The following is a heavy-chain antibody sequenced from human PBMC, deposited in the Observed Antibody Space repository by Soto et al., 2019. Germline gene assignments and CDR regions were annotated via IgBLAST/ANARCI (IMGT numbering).Heavy chain of an antibody. CDR1: GDSVSSASFY. J-gene: IGHJ5*02. Sequence: SETLSLTCTVSGDSVSSASFYWIWIRQAPGKGLEWIGFIYFSGSTNYNPSLKSRVTMSLDTSKNQFSLNLSSVTPADTAVYYCARVNSGQNWFDPWGQGTLVTVSS. CDR3: ARVNSGQNWFDP. V-gene: IGHV4-61*01. D-gene: IGHD6-19*01. CDR2: IYFSGST.